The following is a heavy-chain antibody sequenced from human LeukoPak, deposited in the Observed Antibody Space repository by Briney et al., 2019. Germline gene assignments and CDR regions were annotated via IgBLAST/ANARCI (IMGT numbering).Heavy chain of an antibody. D-gene: IGHD1-26*01. CDR2: ISGSGGST. CDR1: GGSISSSN. Sequence: ETLSLTCAVSGGSISSSNWWSWVRQAPGKGLEWVSAISGSGGSTYYADSVKGRFTISRDNSKNTLYLQMNSLRAEDTAVYYCAKDSGSYQSYFDYWGQGTLVTVSS. V-gene: IGHV3-23*01. J-gene: IGHJ4*02. CDR3: AKDSGSYQSYFDY.